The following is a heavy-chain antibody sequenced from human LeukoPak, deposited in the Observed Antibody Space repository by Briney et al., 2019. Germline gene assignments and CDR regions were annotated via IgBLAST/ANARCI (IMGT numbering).Heavy chain of an antibody. CDR2: IYSSGST. CDR1: GGSISSGSYY. D-gene: IGHD6-6*01. Sequence: SETLSLTCTVSGGSISSGSYYWSWIRQPAGKGLEWIGHIYSSGSTNYNPSLKSRVTISVDTSKNQFSLKLSSVTAADTAVYYCAREGQQLVPPFDHWGQGTLVTVSS. V-gene: IGHV4-61*09. CDR3: AREGQQLVPPFDH. J-gene: IGHJ4*02.